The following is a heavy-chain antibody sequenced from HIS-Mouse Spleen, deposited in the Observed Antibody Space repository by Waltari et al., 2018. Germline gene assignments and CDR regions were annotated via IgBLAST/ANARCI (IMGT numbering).Heavy chain of an antibody. V-gene: IGHV4-59*01. CDR1: GGSISSYY. J-gene: IGHJ4*02. Sequence: QVHLQESAPGLVKPSETPSLTSTVSGGSISSYYLSCARHPPGKGLEWIGYIYYSGSTNYNPSLKSRVTISVDTSKNQFSLKLSSVTAADTAVYYCASSETAAGRGLYFDYWGQGTLVTVSS. CDR3: ASSETAAGRGLYFDY. CDR2: IYYSGST. D-gene: IGHD6-13*01.